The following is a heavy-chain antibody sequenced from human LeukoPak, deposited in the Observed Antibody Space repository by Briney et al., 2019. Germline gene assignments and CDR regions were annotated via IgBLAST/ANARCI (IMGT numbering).Heavy chain of an antibody. Sequence: SVKVSCKASGGAFSSYAISWVRQAPGQGLEWMGGIIPIFGTTNYAQKFQGRVKITADKSTTTVYMELSSLRSEDTAVYYCARPRFPYYRLSGTDYYYMDVWGKGTTVTVSS. J-gene: IGHJ6*03. CDR3: ARPRFPYYRLSGTDYYYMDV. CDR2: IIPIFGTT. CDR1: GGAFSSYA. D-gene: IGHD3-10*01. V-gene: IGHV1-69*06.